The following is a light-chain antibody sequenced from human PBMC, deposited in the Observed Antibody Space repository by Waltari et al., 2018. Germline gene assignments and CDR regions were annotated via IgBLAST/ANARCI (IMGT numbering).Light chain of an antibody. Sequence: QSALPQTRSVTGCPGHSYTTPSTGISSEVGDFNYAAWYQQHPGEAPKLIIYDVTNRPAGVPDRLSGSKSGNTASRTISGLQAEDGANYFCCSYIGTHTNWVFGGGTKLTVL. CDR1: SSEVGDFNY. CDR3: CSYIGTHTNWV. V-gene: IGLV2-11*01. J-gene: IGLJ3*02. CDR2: DVT.